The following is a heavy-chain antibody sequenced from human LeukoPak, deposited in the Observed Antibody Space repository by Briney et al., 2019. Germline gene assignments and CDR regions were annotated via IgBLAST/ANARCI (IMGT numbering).Heavy chain of an antibody. CDR2: ISAYNGNT. J-gene: IGHJ3*02. CDR3: ARSGAIVVVMDAFDI. D-gene: IGHD3-22*01. Sequence: ASVKVYCKASGYTFTSYGISWVRQAPGQGLEWMGWISAYNGNTNYAQKLQGRVTMTTDTSTSTAYMELRSLRSDDTAVYYCARSGAIVVVMDAFDIWGQETMVTVSS. CDR1: GYTFTSYG. V-gene: IGHV1-18*01.